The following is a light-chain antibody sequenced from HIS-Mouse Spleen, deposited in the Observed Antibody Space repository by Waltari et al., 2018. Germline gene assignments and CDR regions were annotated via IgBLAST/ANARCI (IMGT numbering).Light chain of an antibody. V-gene: IGLV2-14*01. Sequence: QSALTQPASVSGSPGQSITISCTGTSSDVGGYNYVSWYQQHPGKAPNHLFYEVSNRPSGVSNLFSGSKSGNTASLTIAGLQAEDEADYYCSSYTSSSTWVFGGGTKLTVL. J-gene: IGLJ3*02. CDR1: SSDVGGYNY. CDR3: SSYTSSSTWV. CDR2: EVS.